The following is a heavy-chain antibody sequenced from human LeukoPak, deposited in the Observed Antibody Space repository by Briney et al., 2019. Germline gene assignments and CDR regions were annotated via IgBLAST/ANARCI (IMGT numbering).Heavy chain of an antibody. CDR2: IIPIFGTA. J-gene: IGHJ4*02. V-gene: IGHV1-69*06. D-gene: IGHD3-22*01. CDR3: ARGGDYYDSSGKRFDY. Sequence: SVKVSCKASGGTFSSYAISWVRQAPGQGLEWMGGIIPIFGTANYAQKFQGRVTITADKSTSTAYMELSGLRSEDTAVYYCARGGDYYDSSGKRFDYWGQGTLVTVSS. CDR1: GGTFSSYA.